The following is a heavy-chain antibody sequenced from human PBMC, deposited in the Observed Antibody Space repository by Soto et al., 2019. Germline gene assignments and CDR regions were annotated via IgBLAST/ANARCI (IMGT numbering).Heavy chain of an antibody. CDR1: GASISSGGYS. CDR3: ASGQQLVRNY. J-gene: IGHJ4*02. CDR2: IYHSGST. V-gene: IGHV4-30-2*01. D-gene: IGHD6-13*01. Sequence: QLQLQESCTGLVKPSQTLSLTCAVSGASISSGGYSWSWIRQPPGKGLEWIGYIYHSGSTYYNPSLKSRVTISVDRSKNQFSLKLSSVTAADTAVYYCASGQQLVRNYWGQGTLVTVSS.